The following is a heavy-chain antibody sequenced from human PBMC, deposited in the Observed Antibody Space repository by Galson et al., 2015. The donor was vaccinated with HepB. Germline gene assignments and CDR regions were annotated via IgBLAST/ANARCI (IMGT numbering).Heavy chain of an antibody. CDR2: ISSSSSYT. J-gene: IGHJ3*01. D-gene: IGHD6-13*01. V-gene: IGHV3-11*03. Sequence: SLRLSCAASGFTFSDYYMSWIRQAPGKGLEWVSYISSSSSYTNYADSVKGRFTISRDNSKNTLYLQMDSLRAEDTAVYYCAKSRTSSWSHDALDVWGQGTMVTV. CDR1: GFTFSDYY. CDR3: AKSRTSSWSHDALDV.